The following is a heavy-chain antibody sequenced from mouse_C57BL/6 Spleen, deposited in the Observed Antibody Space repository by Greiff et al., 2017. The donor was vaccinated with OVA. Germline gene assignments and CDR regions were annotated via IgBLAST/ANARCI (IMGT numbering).Heavy chain of an antibody. D-gene: IGHD1-1*01. CDR1: GYAFSSYW. V-gene: IGHV1-80*01. Sequence: QVQLQQSGAELVKPGASVKISCKASGYAFSSYWMNWVKQRPGKGLEWIGQIYPGDGDTNYNGKFKGKATLTADKSSSTAYMQLSSLTSEDSAVYFCARWDYGSPYYAMDYWGQGTSVTVSS. J-gene: IGHJ4*01. CDR2: IYPGDGDT. CDR3: ARWDYGSPYYAMDY.